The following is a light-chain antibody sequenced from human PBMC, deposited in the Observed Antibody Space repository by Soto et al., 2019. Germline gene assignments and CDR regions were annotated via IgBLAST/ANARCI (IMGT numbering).Light chain of an antibody. CDR3: SSYTTRSTVV. Sequence: QSVLTQPPSVSGSPGQSVTISCTGTSSDVGYYNRVSWYQQPPDTAPKLMVFEVSNRPSGVPDRFSGSKSGNTASLTISGLQAEDEADYYCSSYTTRSTVVFGGGTKVTVL. J-gene: IGLJ2*01. CDR1: SSDVGYYNR. V-gene: IGLV2-18*02. CDR2: EVS.